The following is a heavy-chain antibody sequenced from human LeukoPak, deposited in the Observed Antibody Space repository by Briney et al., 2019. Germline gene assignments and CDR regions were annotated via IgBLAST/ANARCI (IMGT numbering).Heavy chain of an antibody. J-gene: IGHJ4*02. V-gene: IGHV3-23*01. CDR1: GFPFNNYA. CDR2: LSGGGGST. D-gene: IGHD6-13*01. Sequence: GGSLRLSCAASGFPFNNYAMLWVRHAPGKGLEWVSALSGGGGSTYYADSVKGRFTISRDNSKNTLYLQMNSLRADDTAVYYCAKRSLAAAGTPAPFFDYWGQGTLVTVSS. CDR3: AKRSLAAAGTPAPFFDY.